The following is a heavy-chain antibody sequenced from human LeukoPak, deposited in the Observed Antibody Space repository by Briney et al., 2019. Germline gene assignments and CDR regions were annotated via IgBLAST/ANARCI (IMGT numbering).Heavy chain of an antibody. J-gene: IGHJ4*02. V-gene: IGHV5-51*01. CDR2: IYPGDSDT. CDR3: ARRATGRGYDEYYFDY. CDR1: GYNFATYW. D-gene: IGHD5-12*01. Sequence: GESLKISCKGSGYNFATYWIGWVRQMPGKGLEWMGIIYPGDSDTRYSPSFQGQVTISADKSISTAYLQWSSLKASNTAMYYCARRATGRGYDEYYFDYWGQGTLVTVSS.